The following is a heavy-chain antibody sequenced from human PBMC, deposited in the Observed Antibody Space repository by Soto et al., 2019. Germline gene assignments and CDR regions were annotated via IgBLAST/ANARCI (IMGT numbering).Heavy chain of an antibody. CDR2: IDPSDSYT. J-gene: IGHJ5*02. V-gene: IGHV5-10-1*01. CDR3: ARHGRLIFGGVIISNWFDP. CDR1: GYSFTSYW. Sequence: GESLKISCKGSGYSFTSYWISWVRQMPGKGLEWMGRIDPSDSYTNYSPSFQGHVTISADKSISTAYLQWSSLKGSDTAMYYCARHGRLIFGGVIISNWFDPWGQGTLVTVSS. D-gene: IGHD3-3*01.